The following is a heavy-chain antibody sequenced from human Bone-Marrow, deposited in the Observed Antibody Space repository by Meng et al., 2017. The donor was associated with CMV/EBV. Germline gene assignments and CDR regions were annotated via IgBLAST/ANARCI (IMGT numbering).Heavy chain of an antibody. CDR1: GFDFRNYG. D-gene: IGHD1-26*01. CDR2: IWYDGRNK. J-gene: IGHJ4*02. Sequence: GESLKISCGASGFDFRNYGMHWVRQAPGKGLEWVAGIWYDGRNKFYADSMKGRLTISRDNAKNSLYLQMTSLRAEDTAVYYCASALVGATFDHWGQGTLVTVSS. V-gene: IGHV3-33*01. CDR3: ASALVGATFDH.